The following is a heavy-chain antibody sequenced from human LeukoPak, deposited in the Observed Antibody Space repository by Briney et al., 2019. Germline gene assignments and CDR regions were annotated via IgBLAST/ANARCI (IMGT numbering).Heavy chain of an antibody. J-gene: IGHJ4*02. D-gene: IGHD2-15*01. V-gene: IGHV4-34*01. CDR1: GGSFSGYY. Sequence: PSETLSLTCAVYGGSFSGYYWSWIRQPPGKGLEWIGEINHSGSTNYNPSLKSRVTISVDTSKNQFSLKLSSATAADTAVYYCASRYCSGGSCYRITFDYWGQGTLVTVSS. CDR3: ASRYCSGGSCYRITFDY. CDR2: INHSGST.